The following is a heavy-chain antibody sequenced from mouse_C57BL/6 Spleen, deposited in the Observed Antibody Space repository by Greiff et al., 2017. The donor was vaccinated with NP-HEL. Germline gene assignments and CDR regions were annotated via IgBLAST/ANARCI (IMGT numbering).Heavy chain of an antibody. V-gene: IGHV1-81*01. J-gene: IGHJ4*01. Sequence: VQLQQSGAELARPGASVKLSCKASGYTFTSYGISWVKQRTGQGLEWIGEIYPRSGNTYYNEKFKGKATLTADKSSSTAYMELRSLTSEDSAVYFCAREGSYYYGSSLYAMDYWGQGTSVTVSS. CDR2: IYPRSGNT. D-gene: IGHD1-1*01. CDR3: AREGSYYYGSSLYAMDY. CDR1: GYTFTSYG.